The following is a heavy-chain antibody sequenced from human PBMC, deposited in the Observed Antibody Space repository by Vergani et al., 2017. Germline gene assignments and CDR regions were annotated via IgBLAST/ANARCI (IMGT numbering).Heavy chain of an antibody. CDR3: ARGNCGVNCPKYNWLAP. Sequence: QVQLQVSGPGVVKPSDTLSLTCTVSGGSMSDFYWTWIRQPAGRGLEWIGRIYPNGNGNYNESLRSRLTMSIDTSRSQFSLSLSSVTAADTAVYYCARGNCGVNCPKYNWLAPWGRGILVTVSS. J-gene: IGHJ5*02. CDR2: IYPNGNG. CDR1: GGSMSDFY. V-gene: IGHV4-4*07. D-gene: IGHD2-21*01.